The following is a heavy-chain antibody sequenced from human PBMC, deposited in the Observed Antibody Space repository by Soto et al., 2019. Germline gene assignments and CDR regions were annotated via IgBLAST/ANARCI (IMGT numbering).Heavy chain of an antibody. CDR2: IYPGDSDT. J-gene: IGHJ4*02. V-gene: IGHV5-51*01. CDR3: ARPPCCTGGSCYFDI. Sequence: GESLKISCKASGYTFTEYWIGWVRQMPGKGLEWMGIIYPGDSDTRYSPSFQGQVTMSADKSISTAYLQWNSLKASDTAIYYCARPPCCTGGSCYFDIWGQGTLVTVSS. D-gene: IGHD2-15*01. CDR1: GYTFTEYW.